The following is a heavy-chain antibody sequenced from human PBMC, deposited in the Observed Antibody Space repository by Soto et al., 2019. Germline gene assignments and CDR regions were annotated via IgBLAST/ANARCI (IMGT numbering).Heavy chain of an antibody. J-gene: IGHJ4*02. V-gene: IGHV4-39*01. Sequence: SETLSLTCTVSGGSISSSSYYWGWIRQPPGKGLEWIGSIYYSGSTYYNPSLKSRVTISVDTSKNQFSLKLNSVTATDTAVYYGATGVPNIMVRDGMRYYFDHWGQGTLVTVSS. CDR2: IYYSGST. CDR1: GGSISSSSYY. CDR3: ATGVPNIMVRDGMRYYFDH. D-gene: IGHD3-10*01.